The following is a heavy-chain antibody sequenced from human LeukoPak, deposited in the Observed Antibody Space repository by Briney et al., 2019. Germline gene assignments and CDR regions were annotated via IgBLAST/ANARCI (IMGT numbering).Heavy chain of an antibody. Sequence: SETLSLTCTISGGSTTGYFWSWIRQPPGKGLEWIGYVFYSGGTLYNPSLESRVTISVDTSKTHFSLELTSVTAADTAVYYCASTSGGAGTIDYWGQGTLVTVSS. CDR1: GGSTTGYF. CDR2: VFYSGGT. J-gene: IGHJ4*02. CDR3: ASTSGGAGTIDY. V-gene: IGHV4-59*08. D-gene: IGHD6-19*01.